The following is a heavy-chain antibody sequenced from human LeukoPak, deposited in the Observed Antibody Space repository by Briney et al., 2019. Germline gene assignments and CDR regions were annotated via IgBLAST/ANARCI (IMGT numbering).Heavy chain of an antibody. J-gene: IGHJ4*02. D-gene: IGHD3-16*01. CDR1: GGSFSGYY. Sequence: SETLSLTCAVYGGSFSGYYWGWIRQPPGKGLEWIREINHSGSTNYNPSLKSRVTISVDTSKNQFSLKLNSVTATDTAVYYCARHYGPWGQGTLVTVSS. CDR3: ARHYGP. V-gene: IGHV4-34*01. CDR2: INHSGST.